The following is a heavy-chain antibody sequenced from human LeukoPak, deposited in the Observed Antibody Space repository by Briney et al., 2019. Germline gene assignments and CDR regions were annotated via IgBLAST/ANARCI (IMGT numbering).Heavy chain of an antibody. CDR3: ARWVVAADYYYYMDV. Sequence: SETLSLTCAVYGGSFSGYYWSWIRQPPGKGLEWIGEINHSGSTNYNPSLKSRVTISVGTSKNQFSLKLSAVTAADTAVYYCARWVVAADYYYYMDVWGKGTTVTVSS. J-gene: IGHJ6*03. V-gene: IGHV4-34*01. CDR1: GGSFSGYY. CDR2: INHSGST. D-gene: IGHD2-15*01.